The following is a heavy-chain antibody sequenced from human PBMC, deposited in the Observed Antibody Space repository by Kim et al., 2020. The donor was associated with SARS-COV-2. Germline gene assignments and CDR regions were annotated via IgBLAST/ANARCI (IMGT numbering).Heavy chain of an antibody. CDR1: GGSISSYY. Sequence: SETLSLTCTVSGGSISSYYWSWIRQPPGKGLEWIGYIYYSGSTNYNPSLKSRVTISVDTSKNQFSLKLSSVTAADTAVYYCARTKRGSGYYYGRLKDYGMDVWGQGTTVTVSS. CDR3: ARTKRGSGYYYGRLKDYGMDV. D-gene: IGHD3-22*01. V-gene: IGHV4-59*13. CDR2: IYYSGST. J-gene: IGHJ6*02.